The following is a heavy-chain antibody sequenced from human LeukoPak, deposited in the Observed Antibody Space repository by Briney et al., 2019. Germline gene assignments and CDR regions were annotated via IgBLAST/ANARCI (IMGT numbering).Heavy chain of an antibody. D-gene: IGHD3-22*01. V-gene: IGHV3-30*02. CDR3: AKGRYLDSSGYPIDY. CDR1: GFTFSSYA. Sequence: GGSLRLSCAASGFTFSSYAMHWVRQAPGKGLEWVAFIRYDGNIKYFADSVKGRFTISRDSSKNTLYLQMDSLRPEDTALYYCAKGRYLDSSGYPIDYWGQGTLVTVSP. CDR2: IRYDGNIK. J-gene: IGHJ4*02.